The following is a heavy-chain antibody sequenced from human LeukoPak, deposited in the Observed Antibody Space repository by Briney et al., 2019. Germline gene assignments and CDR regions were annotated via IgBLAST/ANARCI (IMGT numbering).Heavy chain of an antibody. CDR2: INPSGGST. CDR1: GYTFIGYY. V-gene: IGHV1-46*01. Sequence: ASVKVSCKTSGYTFIGYYMHWVRQAPGQGLEWMGIINPSGGSTSYAQKFQGRVTMTRDMSTSTVYMELSSLRSEDTAVYYCARELMVRGVISSPDFDYWGQGTLVTVSS. J-gene: IGHJ4*02. D-gene: IGHD3-10*01. CDR3: ARELMVRGVISSPDFDY.